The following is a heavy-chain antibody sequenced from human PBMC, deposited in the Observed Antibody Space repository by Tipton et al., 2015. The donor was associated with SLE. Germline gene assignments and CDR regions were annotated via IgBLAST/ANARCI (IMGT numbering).Heavy chain of an antibody. Sequence: SLRLSCAASGFTVSSNYMSWVRQAPGKGLEWVSVIYSGGSTYYADSVKGRFTISRDNSKNTLYLQMNSLRAEDTAVYYCARDEAAAPGAISLDYWGQGTLVTVSS. D-gene: IGHD6-25*01. CDR2: IYSGGST. J-gene: IGHJ4*02. CDR1: GFTVSSNY. CDR3: ARDEAAAPGAISLDY. V-gene: IGHV3-53*05.